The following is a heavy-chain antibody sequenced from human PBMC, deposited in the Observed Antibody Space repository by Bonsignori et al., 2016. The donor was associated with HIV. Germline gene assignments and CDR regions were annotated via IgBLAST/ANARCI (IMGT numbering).Heavy chain of an antibody. D-gene: IGHD5-18*01. Sequence: WIRQPPGKGLEWIGSIYYSGSTYCNPSLKSRVTISVDTSKNQFSLKLSSVTAADTAVYYCAREVVGYSYGLHYYYYMDVWGKGTTVTVSS. V-gene: IGHV4-39*07. CDR3: AREVVGYSYGLHYYYYMDV. J-gene: IGHJ6*03. CDR2: IYYSGST.